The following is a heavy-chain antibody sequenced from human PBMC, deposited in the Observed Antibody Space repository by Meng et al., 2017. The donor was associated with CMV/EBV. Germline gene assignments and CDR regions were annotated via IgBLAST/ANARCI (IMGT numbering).Heavy chain of an antibody. V-gene: IGHV1-2*04. CDR1: YD. CDR3: AREVREYCSSTSCYGYYGMDV. J-gene: IGHJ6*02. CDR2: INPNSGGT. Sequence: YDMHWVRQAPGQGLEWMGWINPNSGGTNYAQKFQGWVTMTRDTSISTAYRELSRLRSDDKAVYYCAREVREYCSSTSCYGYYGMDVWGQGTTVTVSS. D-gene: IGHD2-2*01.